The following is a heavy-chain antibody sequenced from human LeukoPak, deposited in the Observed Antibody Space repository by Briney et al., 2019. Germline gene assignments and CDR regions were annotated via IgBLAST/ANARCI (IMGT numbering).Heavy chain of an antibody. CDR3: ARAGAMVFSGP. CDR1: GGSISSGSYY. CDR2: IYTSGST. Sequence: PSQTLSLTCTVSGGSISSGSYYWSWIRQPAGKGLEWIGRIYTSGSTNYNPSLKSRVTITVDTSENQFSLKVSSVTAADTAVYYCARAGAMVFSGPWGQGTLVTVSS. D-gene: IGHD5-18*01. V-gene: IGHV4-61*02. J-gene: IGHJ5*02.